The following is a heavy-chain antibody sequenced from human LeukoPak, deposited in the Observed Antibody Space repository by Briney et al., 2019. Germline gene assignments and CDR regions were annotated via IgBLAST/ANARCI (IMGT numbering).Heavy chain of an antibody. CDR1: GGSISSYY. J-gene: IGHJ5*02. V-gene: IGHV4-59*12. Sequence: PSETLSLTCTVSGGSISSYYWSWIRQPPGKGLEWIGYIYYSGSTNYNPSLKSRVTISVDTSKNQFSLKLSSVTAADTAVYYCARFRLAAAGNNWFDPWGQGTLVTVSS. CDR3: ARFRLAAAGNNWFDP. D-gene: IGHD6-13*01. CDR2: IYYSGST.